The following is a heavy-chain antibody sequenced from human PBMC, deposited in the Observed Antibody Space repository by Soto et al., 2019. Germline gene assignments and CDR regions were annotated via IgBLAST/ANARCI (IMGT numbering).Heavy chain of an antibody. CDR3: RRSSRYSTDV. CDR1: GASIRSSAY. CDR2: IYSIGNT. J-gene: IGHJ6*02. D-gene: IGHD6-19*01. V-gene: IGHV4-39*01. Sequence: SETLSLTCTVSGASIRSSAYWGWIRQPPGKGLEWIGSIYSIGNTYYNPSLKSGVTISADTSKNQFSLNLISVTAADTAVYYCRRSSRYSTDVWGQGITVTVS.